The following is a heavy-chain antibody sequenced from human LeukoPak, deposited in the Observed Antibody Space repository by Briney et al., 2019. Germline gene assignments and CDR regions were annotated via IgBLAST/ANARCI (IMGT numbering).Heavy chain of an antibody. CDR2: INPNSGGT. D-gene: IGHD4-11*01. V-gene: IGHV1-2*02. J-gene: IGHJ4*02. CDR3: ARWYNDYSKESRKYYFDY. CDR1: GYTFTGYY. Sequence: ASVKVSCKASGYTFTGYYMHWVRQAPGQGLEWIGWINPNSGGTNYAQKFQGRVTMTRDTSISTAYMELSRLRSDNTAVYYCARWYNDYSKESRKYYFDYWGQGTLVTVSS.